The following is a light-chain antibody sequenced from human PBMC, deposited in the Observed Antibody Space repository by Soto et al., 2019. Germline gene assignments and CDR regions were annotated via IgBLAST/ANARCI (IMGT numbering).Light chain of an antibody. J-gene: IGKJ4*01. V-gene: IGKV1-5*01. CDR1: QSISSW. CDR2: DAS. CDR3: KQFDNLPLT. Sequence: IQMTQSPSTLSESVGDRVTITCRASQSISSWLAWYQQKPGKAPKLLIYDASDLETGVQSRFNGSGSGTDFTFTINSLQPEDIATYYCKQFDNLPLTFGGGTKVDIK.